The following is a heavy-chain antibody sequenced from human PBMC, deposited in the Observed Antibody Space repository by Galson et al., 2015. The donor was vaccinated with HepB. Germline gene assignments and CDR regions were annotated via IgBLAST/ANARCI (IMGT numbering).Heavy chain of an antibody. J-gene: IGHJ6*02. D-gene: IGHD3-3*01. CDR1: GYTFTTYG. V-gene: IGHV1-18*01. Sequence: SVKVSCKASGYTFTTYGISWVRQAPGQGLEWMGWISAYNGNTDYAQKFQGRVTMTTDTSTSTAYMELRSLRSDDTAVYYCASSYYAFWSGDLGDYSMDVWGQGTPVTVSS. CDR3: ASSYYAFWSGDLGDYSMDV. CDR2: ISAYNGNT.